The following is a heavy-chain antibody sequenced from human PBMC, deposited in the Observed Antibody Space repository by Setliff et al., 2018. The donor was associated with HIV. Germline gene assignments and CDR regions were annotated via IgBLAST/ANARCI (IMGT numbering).Heavy chain of an antibody. J-gene: IGHJ5*02. D-gene: IGHD3-3*01. CDR2: VFSNGNT. Sequence: SETLSLTCAVSGDSISSSPSYWGWARQSPGKRLEWIGTVFSNGNTYYNPSLKSRVIIPVDTSKNQLSLQLKSVTAADTAIYYCGRRFWFDPWGQGTLVTVSS. V-gene: IGHV4-39*01. CDR3: GRRFWFDP. CDR1: GDSISSSPSY.